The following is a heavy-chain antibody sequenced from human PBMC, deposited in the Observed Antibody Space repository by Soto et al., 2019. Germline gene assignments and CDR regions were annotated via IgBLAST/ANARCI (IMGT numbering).Heavy chain of an antibody. V-gene: IGHV3-21*01. CDR1: GFTFSSYS. CDR3: ARPWGHYYYYYYMDV. J-gene: IGHJ6*03. D-gene: IGHD7-27*01. Sequence: EVQLVESGGGLVEPGGSLRLSCAASGFTFSSYSMNWVRQAPGKGLEWVSSISSSSSYIYYADSVKGRFTISRDNAKNSPYLQMNSLRAEYTAVYYCARPWGHYYYYYYMDVWGKGTTVTVSS. CDR2: ISSSSSYI.